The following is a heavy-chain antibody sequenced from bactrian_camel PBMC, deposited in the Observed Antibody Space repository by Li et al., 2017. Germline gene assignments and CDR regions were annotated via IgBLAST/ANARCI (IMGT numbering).Heavy chain of an antibody. CDR1: GYTFNMFA. V-gene: IGHV3S53*01. Sequence: HVQLVESGGGSVQAGGTLRLSCATSGYTFNMFACLAWFRQAPGEERESIATIDADGTTSYTYSVKGRFTISKVSEGDKKILYLQMDSLKPEDTAMYYCAATRFCVRVGGRYVYNDWGQGTQVTVS. D-gene: IGHD2*01. CDR3: AATRFCVRVGGRYVYND. J-gene: IGHJ4*01. CDR2: IDADGTT.